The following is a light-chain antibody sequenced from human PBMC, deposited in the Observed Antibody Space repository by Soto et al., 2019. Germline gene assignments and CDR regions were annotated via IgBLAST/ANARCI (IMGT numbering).Light chain of an antibody. J-gene: IGKJ4*02. CDR1: QSVSSNL. CDR3: QQDNSYSGE. V-gene: IGKV3D-7*01. Sequence: ILFSQSVSTLSFLPVAQFTLSCRASQSVSSNLLAWYQEKPGQAPRLLIFGASRRATGIPDRFSGSGSGTEFTLTISSLQPDDFATYYCQQDNSYSGEFGEGTKVEI. CDR2: GAS.